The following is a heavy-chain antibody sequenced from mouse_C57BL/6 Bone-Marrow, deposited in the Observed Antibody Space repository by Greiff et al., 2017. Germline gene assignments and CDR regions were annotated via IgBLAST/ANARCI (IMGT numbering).Heavy chain of an antibody. D-gene: IGHD2-1*01. CDR2: INPYNGGT. CDR1: GYTFTDYY. CDR3: AGGYGNSFAY. Sequence: VQLQQSGPVLVKPGASVKMSCKASGYTFTDYYMNWVKQSHGKSLEWIGVINPYNGGTSYNQKFKGKATLTVDKSSSTAYMELNSLTSEDSAAYYCAGGYGNSFAYWGQGTLVTVSA. J-gene: IGHJ3*01. V-gene: IGHV1-19*01.